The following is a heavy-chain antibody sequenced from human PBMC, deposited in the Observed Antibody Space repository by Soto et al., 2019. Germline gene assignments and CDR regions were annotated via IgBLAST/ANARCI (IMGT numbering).Heavy chain of an antibody. CDR3: ARDSGSWYLTTPRFP. CDR1: GFTFSSYS. CDR2: ISSSSSYI. D-gene: IGHD6-13*01. J-gene: IGHJ5*02. V-gene: IGHV3-21*01. Sequence: GGSLRLSCAASGFTFSSYSMNWVRQAPGKGLEWVSSISSSSSYIYYADSVKGRFTISRDNAKNSLYLQMNSLRAEDTAVYYCARDSGSWYLTTPRFPWCQGTLVTVSS.